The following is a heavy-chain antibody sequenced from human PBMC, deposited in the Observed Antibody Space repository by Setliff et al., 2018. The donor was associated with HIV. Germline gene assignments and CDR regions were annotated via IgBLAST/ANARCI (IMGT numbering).Heavy chain of an antibody. D-gene: IGHD5-12*01. J-gene: IGHJ4*02. CDR3: ARLGAEDFSDYDWVDY. CDR1: GYSINTAYY. V-gene: IGHV4-34*01. Sequence: SETLSLTCSVSGYSINTAYYWSWIRQPPGKGLEWIGEINHSGDTNYNPSLKSRVTISVDTSKNQFSLNLNSVTAAGTAVYYCARLGAEDFSDYDWVDYWGQGTLVTVSS. CDR2: INHSGDT.